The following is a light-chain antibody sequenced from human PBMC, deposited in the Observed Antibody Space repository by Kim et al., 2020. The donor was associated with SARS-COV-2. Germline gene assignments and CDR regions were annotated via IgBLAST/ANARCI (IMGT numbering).Light chain of an antibody. Sequence: STGERATLSCKASQSVSSNYLAWYQQKPGQAPRLLIYAASSRATGITDRFSGSGSQTDFTLTINGLEPEDFALYYCQQYGTSTGYTFGQGTKLEI. CDR3: QQYGTSTGYT. J-gene: IGKJ2*01. CDR1: QSVSSNY. V-gene: IGKV3-20*01. CDR2: AAS.